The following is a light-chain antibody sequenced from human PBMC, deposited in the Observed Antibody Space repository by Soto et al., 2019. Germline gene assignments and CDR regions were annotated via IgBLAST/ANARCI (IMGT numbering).Light chain of an antibody. CDR3: QQSYTALSIT. Sequence: DIQMTQSPSSLSASVGDRVTITCRASESINRHLNWYQQQPGKAPKLLIYAASSLQNGVPSRFRGGGSGTDFTLIITNLQPEDFETYYCQQSYTALSITFGHVTRLEIK. J-gene: IGKJ5*01. CDR2: AAS. V-gene: IGKV1-39*01. CDR1: ESINRH.